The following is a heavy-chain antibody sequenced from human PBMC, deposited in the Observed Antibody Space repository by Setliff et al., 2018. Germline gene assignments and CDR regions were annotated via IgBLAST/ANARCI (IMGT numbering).Heavy chain of an antibody. CDR2: IYHSGST. CDR3: AGGRRYDYGWDFDY. CDR1: GGSISSDDYY. Sequence: PSETLSLTCTVSGGSISSDDYYWSWIRQPPGKGLEWIGYIYHSGSTYYNPSLKSRVTILADTSQNQFSPKLTSVTAADTAVYYCAGGRRYDYGWDFDYWGQGTLVTVSS. D-gene: IGHD4-17*01. J-gene: IGHJ4*02. V-gene: IGHV4-30-4*01.